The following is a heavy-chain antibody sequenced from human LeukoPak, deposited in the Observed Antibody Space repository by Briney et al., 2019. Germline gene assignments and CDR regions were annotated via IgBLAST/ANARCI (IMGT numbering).Heavy chain of an antibody. CDR3: ARDSGYYDSSGYFYYYYMGV. Sequence: PGGSLRLSCAASGFTFSSYSMNWVRQAPGKGLEWVSYISSSSSTIYYADSVKGRVTISRDNAKNSLYLQMNSLRAEDTAVYYCARDSGYYDSSGYFYYYYMGVWGKGTTVTVSS. CDR1: GFTFSSYS. V-gene: IGHV3-48*01. CDR2: ISSSSSTI. D-gene: IGHD3-22*01. J-gene: IGHJ6*03.